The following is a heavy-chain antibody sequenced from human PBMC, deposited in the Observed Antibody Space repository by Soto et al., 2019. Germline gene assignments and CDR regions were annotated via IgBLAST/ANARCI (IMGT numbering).Heavy chain of an antibody. CDR1: GCTFNPYN. D-gene: IGHD1-1*01. Sequence: GGALRLSFEGSGCTFNPYNMNLVRQAPGKGLEGVASISTSCSYIYYASSVEGRFTVSRDNAKISLYLQMSDLRDEDTAVYYCARGLERATSQNWFDSSGQGTQVTVSS. J-gene: IGHJ5*01. CDR3: ARGLERATSQNWFDS. V-gene: IGHV3-21*01. CDR2: ISTSCSYI.